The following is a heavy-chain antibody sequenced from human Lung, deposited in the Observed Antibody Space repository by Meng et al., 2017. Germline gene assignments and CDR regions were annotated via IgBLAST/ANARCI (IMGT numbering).Heavy chain of an antibody. CDR3: ARDEDISAAGKLFGDY. CDR1: GYSFPDYW. D-gene: IGHD6-13*01. V-gene: IGHV1-2*06. CDR2: INPKSGDT. Sequence: GRLVQSGGEVKKHGSSGKVSCKASGYSFPDYWLHWVRRAPGQGLEWMGRINPKSGDTHYAQRFQGRVTMTGDTSISTAYMELSGLRSDDTAMYYCARDEDISAAGKLFGDYWGQGTLVTVSS. J-gene: IGHJ4*02.